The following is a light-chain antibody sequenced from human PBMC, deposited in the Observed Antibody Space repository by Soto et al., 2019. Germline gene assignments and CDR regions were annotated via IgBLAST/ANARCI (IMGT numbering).Light chain of an antibody. CDR3: QQYDTFPLS. CDR1: QTISSW. Sequence: DIQMTQSPSTLSGSVGDRVTITCRASQTISSWLAWYQQKPGKAPKLLIYKASTLKSGGPSRFSGSGSGTDFTPTISSLQPEDIATYYCQQYDTFPLSFGGGTKVDIK. V-gene: IGKV1-5*03. CDR2: KAS. J-gene: IGKJ4*01.